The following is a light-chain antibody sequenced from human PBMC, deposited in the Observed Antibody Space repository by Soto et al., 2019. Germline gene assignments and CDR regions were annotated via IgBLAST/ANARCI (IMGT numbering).Light chain of an antibody. CDR1: SSDIGAYNY. J-gene: IGLJ3*02. V-gene: IGLV2-8*01. Sequence: QSALTQPPSASGSPGQSVTISCTGTSSDIGAYNYVSWYQQHPGKAPKLMIHEVSKRPSGVPDRFSGSKSGNTASLTVSGLQAEAEADYYCSSYAGSNDRWVFGGGTQLTVL. CDR2: EVS. CDR3: SSYAGSNDRWV.